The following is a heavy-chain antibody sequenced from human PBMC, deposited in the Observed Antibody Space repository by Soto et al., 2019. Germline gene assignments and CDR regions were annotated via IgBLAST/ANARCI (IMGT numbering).Heavy chain of an antibody. J-gene: IGHJ3*02. Sequence: QITLKESGPTLVKPTQTLTLTFTFFGFTLRSSGVGVGWIRQPPGTALEWLALIYWNDDKRYSPSLKSSLTITKDTPKRQGVLTLTNMDPVDTATYYCAHNYTWNDDVRFSACDMWGRGTVVTVSS. CDR3: AHNYTWNDDVRFSACDM. V-gene: IGHV2-5*01. D-gene: IGHD1-20*01. CDR1: GFTLRSSGVG. CDR2: IYWNDDK.